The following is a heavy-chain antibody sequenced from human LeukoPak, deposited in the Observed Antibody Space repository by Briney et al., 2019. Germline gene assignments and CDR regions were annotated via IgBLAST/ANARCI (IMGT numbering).Heavy chain of an antibody. V-gene: IGHV1-69*05. CDR1: GGPFSSYA. D-gene: IGHD6-19*01. CDR3: ARGFFGAGSGWYGDWFDP. J-gene: IGHJ5*02. Sequence: SVKVSCKASGGPFSSYAISWVRQAPGQGLEWMGRIIPIFGTLNYVQKFQSRVTITTDQSTSTAYMELSSMRSEDTAVYYCARGFFGAGSGWYGDWFDPWGQGTLVTVSS. CDR2: IIPIFGTL.